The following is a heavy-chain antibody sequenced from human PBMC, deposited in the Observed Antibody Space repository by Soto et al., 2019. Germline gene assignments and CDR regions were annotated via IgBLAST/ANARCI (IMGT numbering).Heavy chain of an antibody. Sequence: GGSLRLSCAASGFTFDDYAMHWVRQAPGKGLEWVSGLSWNSGSIGYADSVKGRFTISRDNAKTSLYLQMNSLRAEDTALYYCAKDIAPDLTVAGKAFDIWGQGTMVTVSS. J-gene: IGHJ3*02. CDR2: LSWNSGSI. CDR1: GFTFDDYA. V-gene: IGHV3-9*01. D-gene: IGHD6-19*01. CDR3: AKDIAPDLTVAGKAFDI.